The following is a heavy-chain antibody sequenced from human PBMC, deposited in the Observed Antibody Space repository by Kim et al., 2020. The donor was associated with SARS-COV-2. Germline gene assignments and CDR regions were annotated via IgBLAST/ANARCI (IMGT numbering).Heavy chain of an antibody. D-gene: IGHD3-16*02. CDR1: GFTFSDYY. CDR3: ARVGYDYVWGSYRDYYYYYGMDV. Sequence: GGSLRLSCAASGFTFSDYYMSWIRQAPGKGLEWVSYISRRSSYTNYADSVKGRFTISRDNAKNSLDLQMNSLRAEDTAVYYCARVGYDYVWGSYRDYYYYYGMDVWGQGTTFTVSS. CDR2: ISRRSSYT. V-gene: IGHV3-11*05. J-gene: IGHJ6*02.